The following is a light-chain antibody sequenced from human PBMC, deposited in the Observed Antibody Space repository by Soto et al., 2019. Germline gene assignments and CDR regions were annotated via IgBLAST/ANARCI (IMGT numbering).Light chain of an antibody. J-gene: IGKJ3*01. V-gene: IGKV3-11*01. CDR3: HQRQSWPRT. CDR2: QTS. Sequence: EIVLTQSPATLSSFPGDRVTLSCRASQYINTRLAWYQHRPGQAPRLLIYQTSLRAAGIPARFSASGSGTDFTLTTSDVQPEAFALYYCHQRQSWPRTFGQGTKVDI. CDR1: QYINTR.